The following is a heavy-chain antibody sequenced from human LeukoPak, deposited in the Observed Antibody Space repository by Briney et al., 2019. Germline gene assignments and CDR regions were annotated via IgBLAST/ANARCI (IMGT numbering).Heavy chain of an antibody. J-gene: IGHJ4*02. CDR2: FDPEDGET. V-gene: IGHV1-24*01. Sequence: ASVKVSCKVSGYTLTELSMHWVRQAPGKGLEWMGGFDPEDGETIYAQKFQGRVTMTEDTSTDTAYMELSSLRSEDTAVYYCATFRIRYFDWLSGYYFDYWGQGTLVTVSS. D-gene: IGHD3-9*01. CDR1: GYTLTELS. CDR3: ATFRIRYFDWLSGYYFDY.